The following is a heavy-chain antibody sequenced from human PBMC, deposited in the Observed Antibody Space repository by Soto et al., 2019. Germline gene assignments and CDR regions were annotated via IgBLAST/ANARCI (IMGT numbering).Heavy chain of an antibody. V-gene: IGHV3-33*01. D-gene: IGHD3-10*01. CDR1: GFTFSSYG. CDR2: IWYDGSNK. Sequence: GGSLRLSCAASGFTFSSYGMHWVRQAPGKGLEWVAVIWYDGSNKYYADSVKGRFTISRDNSKNTLYLQMNSLRAEDTVVYYCARIGWSRDPMVRGVIHHFDPMDYYYYYGMDVWGQGTTVTVSS. J-gene: IGHJ6*02. CDR3: ARIGWSRDPMVRGVIHHFDPMDYYYYYGMDV.